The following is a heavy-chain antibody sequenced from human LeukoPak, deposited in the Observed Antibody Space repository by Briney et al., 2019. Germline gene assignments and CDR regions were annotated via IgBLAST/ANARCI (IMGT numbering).Heavy chain of an antibody. V-gene: IGHV3-9*01. J-gene: IGHJ3*02. D-gene: IGHD5-24*01. CDR1: GLTFDDYA. CDR2: ISWNSGSI. Sequence: GGSLRLSCAASGLTFDDYAMHWVRQAPGKGLEWVSGISWNSGSIGYADSVKGRFTISRDNAKNSLYLQMNSLRAEDTALYYCAKGLHGYNGFDIWGQGTMVTVSS. CDR3: AKGLHGYNGFDI.